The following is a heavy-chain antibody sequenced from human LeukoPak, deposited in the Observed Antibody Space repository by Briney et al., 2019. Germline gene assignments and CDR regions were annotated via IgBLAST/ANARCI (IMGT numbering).Heavy chain of an antibody. CDR3: ARHGSPGGSSLGWFDP. CDR1: GYRFTSYW. D-gene: IGHD1-26*01. J-gene: IGHJ5*02. CDR2: IYPGDSDT. V-gene: IGHV5-51*01. Sequence: GESLKISCKASGYRFTSYWIGWVCQMPGKGLEWMGIIYPGDSDTRYSPSFQGQVTISADKSISTAYLQWSSLKASDTAMYFCARHGSPGGSSLGWFDPWGQGTLVTVSS.